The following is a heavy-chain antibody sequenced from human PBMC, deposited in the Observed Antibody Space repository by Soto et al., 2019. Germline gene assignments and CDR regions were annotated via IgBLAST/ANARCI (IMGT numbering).Heavy chain of an antibody. J-gene: IGHJ3*02. D-gene: IGHD3-16*02. CDR1: GYTFTSYG. Sequence: ASVKVSCKASGYTFTSYGISWVRQAPGQGLEWMGWISAYNGNTNYAQKLQGRVTMTTDTSTSTAYMELRSLRSDDTAVYYCARTIRKDYIWESYPQQGDAFDIWGQGTMVTVSS. V-gene: IGHV1-18*01. CDR3: ARTIRKDYIWESYPQQGDAFDI. CDR2: ISAYNGNT.